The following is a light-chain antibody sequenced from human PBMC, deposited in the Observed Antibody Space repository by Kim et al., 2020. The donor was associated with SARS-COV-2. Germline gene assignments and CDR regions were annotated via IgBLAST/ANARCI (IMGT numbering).Light chain of an antibody. J-gene: IGLJ3*02. Sequence: QLVLTQSSSASASLGSSVKLTCTLSSGHSNYFIAWHQQQPGKAPRFLMKVEGSGSYNKGGGVPDRFSGSRSGADRYLIISNLHAEDEADYYCETWDSNIQVFGGGTQLTVL. V-gene: IGLV4-60*03. CDR2: VEGSGSY. CDR3: ETWDSNIQV. CDR1: SGHSNYF.